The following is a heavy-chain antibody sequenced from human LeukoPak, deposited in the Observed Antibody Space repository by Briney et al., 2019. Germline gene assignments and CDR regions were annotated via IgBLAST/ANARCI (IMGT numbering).Heavy chain of an antibody. CDR3: ARVAGLDYYGNPSYSYYYMDV. Sequence: SETLSLTCTVSGGSISSSSYYWGWIRQPPGKGLEWIGTMFYSGNTYYNPSLKSRVTISVDTSKNQFSLKLSSVTAADTAVYYCARVAGLDYYGNPSYSYYYMDVWGKGTTVTVSS. J-gene: IGHJ6*03. D-gene: IGHD3-10*01. CDR1: GGSISSSSYY. V-gene: IGHV4-39*07. CDR2: MFYSGNT.